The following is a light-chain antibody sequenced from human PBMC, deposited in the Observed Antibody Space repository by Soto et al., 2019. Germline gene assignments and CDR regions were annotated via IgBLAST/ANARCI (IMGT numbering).Light chain of an antibody. J-gene: IGKJ1*01. CDR3: HQYNNWPPWT. CDR2: TVS. Sequence: EIVLTQSPDTLSVSPGETATLSCRASQSANNKLAWYQQKPGQAPRLVMYTVSVRATGIPARFSGSGSGTEFTLTISSLQSEDAAVYYCHQYNNWPPWTFGQGTKVEV. CDR1: QSANNK. V-gene: IGKV3D-15*01.